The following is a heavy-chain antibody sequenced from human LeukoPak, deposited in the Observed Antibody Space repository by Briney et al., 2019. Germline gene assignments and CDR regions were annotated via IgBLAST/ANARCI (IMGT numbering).Heavy chain of an antibody. J-gene: IGHJ4*02. Sequence: SETLSLTCTVSGGSISGYYWSWIRQPPRKGLEWIGFIYYGGSTNYNPSLKSRVTISVDTSKNQFSLKVSSVTAADTAVYYCAKDGGRLVRTFWATSYFDYWGQGTLVTVSS. D-gene: IGHD3-16*01. CDR1: GGSISGYY. CDR2: IYYGGST. V-gene: IGHV4-59*01. CDR3: AKDGGRLVRTFWATSYFDY.